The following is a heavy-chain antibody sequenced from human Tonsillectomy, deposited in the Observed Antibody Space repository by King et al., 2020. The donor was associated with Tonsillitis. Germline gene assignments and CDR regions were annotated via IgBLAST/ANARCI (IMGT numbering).Heavy chain of an antibody. CDR2: IYYSGSI. D-gene: IGHD6-13*01. J-gene: IGHJ4*02. CDR3: ARGETTISWIDF. V-gene: IGHV4-59*01. CDR1: GGSISTYY. Sequence: QLQESGPGLVKPSETLSLTCTVSGGSISTYYWNWIRQPPGKGLQWIGYIYYSGSINYNPSLKSRVTMSVDTSKNQFSLKLSSVTTADTAVYYCARGETTISWIDFWGQGTLVTVSS.